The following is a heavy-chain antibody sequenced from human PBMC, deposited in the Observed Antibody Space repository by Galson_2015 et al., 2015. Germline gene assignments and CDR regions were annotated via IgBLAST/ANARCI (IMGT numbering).Heavy chain of an antibody. CDR3: AKVGIFGMIITFFDY. J-gene: IGHJ4*02. V-gene: IGHV3-23*01. CDR1: GFTFSNYA. Sequence: SLRLSCAASGFTFSNYAMSWVRQAPGKGLEWVPSISGSGGSTYNADSVKGRFTISRDNSKNTLYLQMNSLRAEDTAIYYCAKVGIFGMIITFFDYWGQGTLVTVSS. CDR2: ISGSGGST. D-gene: IGHD3-3*01.